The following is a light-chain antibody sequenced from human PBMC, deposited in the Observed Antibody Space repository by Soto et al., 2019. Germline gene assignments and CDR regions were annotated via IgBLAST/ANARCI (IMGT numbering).Light chain of an antibody. CDR1: SSDVGVYNY. V-gene: IGLV2-14*01. CDR3: SSYTTSSSWV. CDR2: EVS. Sequence: QSALTQPASVSGSPGQSITISCTGTSSDVGVYNYVSWYQHHPGKAPKLMIYEVSNRPSGVSNRFSGSKSGNTASLTISGLQAEDEADYYCSSYTTSSSWVFGGGTKLTV. J-gene: IGLJ3*02.